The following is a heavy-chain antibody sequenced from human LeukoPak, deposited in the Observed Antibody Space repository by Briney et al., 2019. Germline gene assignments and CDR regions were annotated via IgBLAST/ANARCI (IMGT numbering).Heavy chain of an antibody. CDR3: ARLARDGYNPHGPLDY. Sequence: PSETLSLTCTVSGGSISSGGYYWSWIRQHPGKGLEWIGYIYYSGSTNYNPSLKSRVTISVDTSKNQFSLKLSSVTAADTAVYYCARLARDGYNPHGPLDYWGQGTLVTVSS. V-gene: IGHV4-61*08. D-gene: IGHD5-24*01. J-gene: IGHJ4*02. CDR2: IYYSGST. CDR1: GGSISSGGYY.